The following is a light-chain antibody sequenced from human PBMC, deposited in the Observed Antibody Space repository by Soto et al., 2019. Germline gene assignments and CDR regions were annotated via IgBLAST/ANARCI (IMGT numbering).Light chain of an antibody. CDR3: RSYAGRYNYV. CDR2: DVS. V-gene: IGLV2-11*01. Sequence: QPMLTQPRSLSVSPGQAVTISCTGASSDVGGYNYVSWYQQHPGKAPKLMIYDVSKRPSGVPDRFSGSKSGNTASLTISGLQTEDEADYYCRSYAGRYNYVFGTGTKVTAL. J-gene: IGLJ1*01. CDR1: SSDVGGYNY.